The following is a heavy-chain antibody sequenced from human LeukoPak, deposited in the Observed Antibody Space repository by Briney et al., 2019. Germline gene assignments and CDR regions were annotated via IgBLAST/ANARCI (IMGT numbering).Heavy chain of an antibody. CDR2: IYTSGST. J-gene: IGHJ2*01. CDR3: ARDSSGWSYWYFDL. Sequence: SQTLSLTCTISGGSISSGSYYWSWIRQPAGKGLEWIGRIYTSGSTNYNPTLKSRVTISVDTSKNQFSLKLSSVTAADTAVYYCARDSSGWSYWYFDLWGRGTLVTVSS. D-gene: IGHD6-19*01. CDR1: GGSISSGSYY. V-gene: IGHV4-61*02.